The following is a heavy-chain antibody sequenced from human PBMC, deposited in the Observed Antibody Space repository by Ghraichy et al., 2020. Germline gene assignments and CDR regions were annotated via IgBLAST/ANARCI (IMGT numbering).Heavy chain of an antibody. J-gene: IGHJ4*02. Sequence: GGSLRLSCAASGFTFSDAWMSWVRQAAGKGLEWVARVRSKGDGGTTEYTAPVKGRFTISRDDSKNTVYLQMNSLRTEDTAVYYCTTGGIRGPGGDFWGQGTLVTVSS. CDR3: TTGGIRGPGGDF. D-gene: IGHD1-14*01. CDR2: VRSKGDGGTT. V-gene: IGHV3-15*01. CDR1: GFTFSDAW.